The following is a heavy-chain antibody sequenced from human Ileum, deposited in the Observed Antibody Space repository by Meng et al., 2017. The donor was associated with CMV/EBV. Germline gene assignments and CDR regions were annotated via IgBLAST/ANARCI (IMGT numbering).Heavy chain of an antibody. D-gene: IGHD2-21*01. J-gene: IGHJ4*02. CDR2: INSAKNT. CDR1: FTFSNYA. V-gene: IGHV3-23*05. Sequence: FTFSNYAISWVRQAPGRGLEWVSAINSAKNTYYADSVKGRVTVSRDNSKNTVFLQFNSLRGEDTALYYCAREVIGGDDLDLLFADYWGRGSLVTVSS. CDR3: AREVIGGDDLDLLFADY.